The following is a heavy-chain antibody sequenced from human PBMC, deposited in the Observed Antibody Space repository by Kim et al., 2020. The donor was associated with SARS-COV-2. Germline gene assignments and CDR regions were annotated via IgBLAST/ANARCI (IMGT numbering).Heavy chain of an antibody. J-gene: IGHJ3*02. CDR2: INAGNGNT. CDR3: ARWYYDSSGYYSYAFDI. Sequence: ASVKVSCKSSGYTFTSYAMHWVRQAPGQRLEWMGWINAGNGNTKYSQKFQGRVTITRDTSASTAYMELSSLRSEDTAVYYCARWYYDSSGYYSYAFDIWGQGTMVTVSS. V-gene: IGHV1-3*01. D-gene: IGHD3-22*01. CDR1: GYTFTSYA.